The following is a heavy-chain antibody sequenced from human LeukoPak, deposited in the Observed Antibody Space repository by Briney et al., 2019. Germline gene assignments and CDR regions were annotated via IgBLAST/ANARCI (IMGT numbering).Heavy chain of an antibody. J-gene: IGHJ4*02. CDR2: ISSYSTYI. Sequence: PGGSLRLSCAASGFSFSDYSMNWVRQAPGKGLEWVSFISSYSTYIYYADSLKGRFTISRDNAKNSLYLQMNSLRAEDTAVYYCARDSFAGYDSSGYSSYGYWGQGTLVTVSS. D-gene: IGHD3-22*01. CDR1: GFSFSDYS. CDR3: ARDSFAGYDSSGYSSYGY. V-gene: IGHV3-21*01.